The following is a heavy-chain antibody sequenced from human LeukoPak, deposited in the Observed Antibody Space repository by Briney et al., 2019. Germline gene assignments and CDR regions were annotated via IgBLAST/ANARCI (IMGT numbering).Heavy chain of an antibody. Sequence: GGSLRLSCAASGFTFSSYAMSWVRQAPGKGLEWVSSISSSSSYIYYADSVKGRFTISRDNAKNSLYLQMNSLRAEDTAVYYCARDVPSGCGGDCRDRNDYWGQGTLVTVSS. V-gene: IGHV3-21*01. CDR3: ARDVPSGCGGDCRDRNDY. CDR2: ISSSSSYI. J-gene: IGHJ4*02. D-gene: IGHD2-21*02. CDR1: GFTFSSYA.